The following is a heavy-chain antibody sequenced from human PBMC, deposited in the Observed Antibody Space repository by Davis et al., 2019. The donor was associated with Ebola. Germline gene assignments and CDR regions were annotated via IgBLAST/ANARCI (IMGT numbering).Heavy chain of an antibody. CDR1: GFTFSSYA. CDR3: AVGALVTMIE. D-gene: IGHD3-22*01. V-gene: IGHV3-30*03. CDR2: ISYDGSDE. Sequence: PGGSLRLSCAASGFTFSSYAIHWVRQAPGKGLEWVAVISYDGSDEYYADSVKGRFTISRDNSKNMLYLQMNGLRAEDTAVYFCAVGALVTMIEWGQGNLVTVSS. J-gene: IGHJ4*02.